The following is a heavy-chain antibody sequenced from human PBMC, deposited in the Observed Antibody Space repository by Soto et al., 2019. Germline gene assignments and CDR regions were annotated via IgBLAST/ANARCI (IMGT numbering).Heavy chain of an antibody. Sequence: SETLSLTCAVSGDSIIGIYLWAWSRQSPGRGLEWIASICHTGTTYYTPSLQSRVTIAVDKSKNQFSLRLSSVTAADSAVYFCARTDNVGYYPLCGQGTLVTVSS. D-gene: IGHD3-3*01. V-gene: IGHV4-38-2*01. J-gene: IGHJ4*02. CDR1: GDSIIGIYL. CDR2: ICHTGTT. CDR3: ARTDNVGYYPL.